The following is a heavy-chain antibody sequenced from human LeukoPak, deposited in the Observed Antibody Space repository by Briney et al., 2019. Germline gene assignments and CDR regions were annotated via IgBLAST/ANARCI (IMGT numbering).Heavy chain of an antibody. CDR2: INPSGGST. D-gene: IGHD6-13*01. V-gene: IGHV1-46*01. Sequence: GSSVKVSCKASGGTFSSYAISWVRQAPGQGLEWMGIINPSGGSTSYAQKFQGRVTMTRDMSTSTVYMELSSLRSEDTAVYYCARVRVGIAAAGTLRGFDPWGQGTLVTVSS. CDR1: GGTFSSYA. J-gene: IGHJ5*02. CDR3: ARVRVGIAAAGTLRGFDP.